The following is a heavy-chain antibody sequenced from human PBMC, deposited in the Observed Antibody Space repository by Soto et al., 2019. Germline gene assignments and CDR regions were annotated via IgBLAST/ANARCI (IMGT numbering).Heavy chain of an antibody. CDR1: GFTFSSYA. Sequence: PGGSLRLSCAASGFTFSSYAMRWVRQAPGKGLEWVSAISGSGGSTYYADSVKGRFTISRDNSKNTLYLQMNSLRAEDTAVYYCAKGGPTHAMGTVVTYIDYWGQGTLVTVSS. D-gene: IGHD2-15*01. J-gene: IGHJ4*02. CDR2: ISGSGGST. CDR3: AKGGPTHAMGTVVTYIDY. V-gene: IGHV3-23*01.